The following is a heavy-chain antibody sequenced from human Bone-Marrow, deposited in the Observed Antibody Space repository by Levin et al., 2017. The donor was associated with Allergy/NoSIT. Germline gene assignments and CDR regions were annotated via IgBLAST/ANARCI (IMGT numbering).Heavy chain of an antibody. CDR1: GGSISTSDHY. V-gene: IGHV4-39*01. CDR3: AKSRGGDSTYYYSYGMDV. CDR2: IYYSGST. D-gene: IGHD2-21*01. J-gene: IGHJ6*02. Sequence: PSETLSLTCTVSGGSISTSDHYWDWIRQPPGKGLEWIGNIYYSGSTYYNPSLKSRVTISVDTSKNQFSLKLSSVSAADTALYYCAKSRGGDSTYYYSYGMDVWGQGTTVTVSS.